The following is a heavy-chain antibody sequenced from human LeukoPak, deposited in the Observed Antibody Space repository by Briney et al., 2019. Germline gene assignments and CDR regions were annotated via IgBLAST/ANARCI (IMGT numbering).Heavy chain of an antibody. CDR3: ARGPLGTGLNY. CDR2: INPNSGGT. V-gene: IGHV1-2*02. D-gene: IGHD3/OR15-3a*01. CDR1: GYTFTGYY. J-gene: IGHJ4*02. Sequence: GASVKVSCKASGYTFTGYYMHWVRQAPGQGLEWMGWINPNSGGTNYAEKFRGRATMTRDTSISTAYMELSRLRSDDTAVYYCARGPLGTGLNYWGQGTLVTVSS.